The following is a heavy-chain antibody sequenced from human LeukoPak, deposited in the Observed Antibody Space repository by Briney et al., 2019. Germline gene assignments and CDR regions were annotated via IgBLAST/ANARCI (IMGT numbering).Heavy chain of an antibody. CDR3: ARDPWHGALDI. CDR2: IKKDGSEK. J-gene: IGHJ3*02. V-gene: IGHV3-7*01. CDR1: GFTFSSYW. Sequence: PGGSLRLSCAASGFTFSSYWMSWVRQAPGKGLEWVANIKKDGSEKYYVDSVKGRFTISRDNAKNSLYLQMNSLRAEDTAVYYCARDPWHGALDIWGQGTMVTVSS.